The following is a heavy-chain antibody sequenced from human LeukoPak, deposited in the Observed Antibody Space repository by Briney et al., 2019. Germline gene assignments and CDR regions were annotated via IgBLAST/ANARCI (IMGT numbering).Heavy chain of an antibody. D-gene: IGHD3-10*01. V-gene: IGHV3-30*02. CDR3: ARDGPWFGELFFY. Sequence: GGSLRLSCAASGFTFSSYGMHWVRQAPGKGLEWVAFIRYDGSNKYYADSVKGRFTISRDNSKNTLYLQMNSLRAEDTAVYYCARDGPWFGELFFYWGQGTLVTVSS. J-gene: IGHJ4*02. CDR2: IRYDGSNK. CDR1: GFTFSSYG.